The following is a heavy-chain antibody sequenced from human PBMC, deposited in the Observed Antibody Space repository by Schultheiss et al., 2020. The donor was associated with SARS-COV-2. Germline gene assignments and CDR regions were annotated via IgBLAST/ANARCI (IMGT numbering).Heavy chain of an antibody. Sequence: SETLSLTCAVYGGSFSGYYWSWIRQPPGKGLEWIGYIYYSGSTNYNPSLKSRVTISVDTSKNQFSLKLSSVTAADTAVYYCARDYGDYLDYYYYGMDVWSQGTTVTVSS. CDR2: IYYSGST. D-gene: IGHD4-17*01. V-gene: IGHV4-34*11. CDR1: GGSFSGYY. CDR3: ARDYGDYLDYYYYGMDV. J-gene: IGHJ6*02.